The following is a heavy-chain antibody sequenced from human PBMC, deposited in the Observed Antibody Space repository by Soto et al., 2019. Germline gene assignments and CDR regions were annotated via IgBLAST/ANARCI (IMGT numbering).Heavy chain of an antibody. Sequence: SETLSLTCTVSGGSIDSGDYYWSWIRQPPGKGLEWVGYVYYSGTTNYNPFLKSRVTLSLDKSKNQFSLKMNSVTAADTAVDYGERAVMAHPHECEPWGQRKRVPVS. CDR2: VYYSGTT. J-gene: IGHJ5*02. V-gene: IGHV4-61*08. CDR1: GGSIDSGDYY. CDR3: ERAVMAHPHECEP.